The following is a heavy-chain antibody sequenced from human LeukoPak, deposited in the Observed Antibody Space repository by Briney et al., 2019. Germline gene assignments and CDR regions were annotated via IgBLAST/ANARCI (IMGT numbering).Heavy chain of an antibody. CDR3: ARGGKIPLVGTRSSQYFQH. CDR1: GITFSSYG. Sequence: PGGSLRLSCAASGITFSSYGMSWVRQAPGKGLEWVSSISSTGGTTYYADSVKGRFTISRDNSKNTLYLQMNSLRAEDTAVYYCARGGKIPLVGTRSSQYFQHWGQGTLVTVSS. D-gene: IGHD3-10*01. V-gene: IGHV3-23*01. CDR2: ISSTGGTT. J-gene: IGHJ1*01.